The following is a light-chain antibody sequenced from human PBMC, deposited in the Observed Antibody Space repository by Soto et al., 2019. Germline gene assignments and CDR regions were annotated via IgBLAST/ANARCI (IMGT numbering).Light chain of an antibody. V-gene: IGLV2-23*02. CDR3: CSYAGSRTYV. CDR1: SSDVGSYNL. Sequence: QSALTQPASVSGSPRQSITISCTGTSSDVGSYNLVSWYQQHPGKAPKLIIYDVSERPSGVSNRFSGSQSGNTASLTISGLQAEDEADYYCCSYAGSRTYVFGTGTKVTVL. CDR2: DVS. J-gene: IGLJ1*01.